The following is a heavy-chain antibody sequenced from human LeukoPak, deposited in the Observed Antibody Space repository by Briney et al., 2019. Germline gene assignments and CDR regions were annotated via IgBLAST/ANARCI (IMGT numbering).Heavy chain of an antibody. CDR1: GFTLSSYN. CDR2: ISSSSIYI. CDR3: ARLPPGRWLRYWYFDL. Sequence: GGSLRLSCAASGFTLSSYNMKWVRQAPGKGLEWVSSISSSSIYIYYADSVKGRFTISRDNAKNSLYLQMNSLRDEDTAVYYCARLPPGRWLRYWYFDLWGRGTLVTVSS. J-gene: IGHJ2*01. D-gene: IGHD5-24*01. V-gene: IGHV3-21*04.